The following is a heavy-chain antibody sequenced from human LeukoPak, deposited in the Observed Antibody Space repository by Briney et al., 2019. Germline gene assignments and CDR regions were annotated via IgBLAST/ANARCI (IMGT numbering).Heavy chain of an antibody. CDR1: GGSISSYY. CDR2: IRYSGST. Sequence: RPSETLSPTCTVSGGSISSYYWSWIRQPPGKGLEWIGYIRYSGSTNYNPSLKSRVTISVDTSKNQFSLKLSSVTAADTAVYYCAGMRITTPTVRTLDYWGQGTLVTVSS. D-gene: IGHD1-14*01. J-gene: IGHJ4*02. CDR3: AGMRITTPTVRTLDY. V-gene: IGHV4-59*01.